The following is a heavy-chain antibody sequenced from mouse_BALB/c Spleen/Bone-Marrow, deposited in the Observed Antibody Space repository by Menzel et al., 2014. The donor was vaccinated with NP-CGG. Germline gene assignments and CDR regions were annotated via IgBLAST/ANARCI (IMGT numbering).Heavy chain of an antibody. V-gene: IGHV1S22*01. CDR2: IYPGSGST. CDR3: TRYYGYYAMDY. J-gene: IGHJ4*01. CDR1: GYTFTSYW. Sequence: LQQSGSELVRPGASVKLSCKASGYTFTSYWTHWVKQRPGQGLEWIGNIYPGSGSTNYDEKFKSKATLTVDTSSSTAYMQLSSLTSEDSAVYYCTRYYGYYAMDYWGQGASVTVSS. D-gene: IGHD1-2*01.